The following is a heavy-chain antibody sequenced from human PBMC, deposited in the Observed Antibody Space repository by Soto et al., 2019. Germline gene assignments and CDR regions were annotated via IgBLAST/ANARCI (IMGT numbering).Heavy chain of an antibody. J-gene: IGHJ6*02. D-gene: IGHD3-22*01. Sequence: ASVKVSCKASGYTFTSYAMHWVRQAPGQRLEWMGWINAGNGNTKYSQKFQGRVTITRDTSASTAYMELSSLRSEDTAVYYCARGLDYYDSSGYPPTNYYYGMDVWGQGTTVTVSS. CDR3: ARGLDYYDSSGYPPTNYYYGMDV. V-gene: IGHV1-3*01. CDR1: GYTFTSYA. CDR2: INAGNGNT.